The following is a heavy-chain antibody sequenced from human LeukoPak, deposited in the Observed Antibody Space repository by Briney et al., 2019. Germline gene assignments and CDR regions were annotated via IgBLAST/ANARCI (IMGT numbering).Heavy chain of an antibody. V-gene: IGHV4-59*11. J-gene: IGHJ4*02. CDR1: GVSISTHY. CDR2: IYHSGTT. CDR3: AREANYYGSGSYFEGTFDY. D-gene: IGHD3-10*01. Sequence: SETLSLTCNVSGVSISTHYWSWIRQSPGKGLEWIRFIYHSGTTNYNPSLKSRVTISIDTSKNEFSLKLTSVTAADTAVYFCAREANYYGSGSYFEGTFDYWGQGSLVTVSS.